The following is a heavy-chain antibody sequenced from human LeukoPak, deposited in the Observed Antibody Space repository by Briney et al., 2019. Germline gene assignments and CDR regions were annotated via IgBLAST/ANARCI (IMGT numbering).Heavy chain of an antibody. CDR3: ARTYDFWSGLFDY. CDR2: IYHSGTT. V-gene: IGHV4-4*02. CDR1: GGSISSSNW. D-gene: IGHD3-3*01. Sequence: PSGTLSLTCAVSGGSISSSNWWSWVRQPPGKGLEWMGGIYHSGTTNYNPPLKSRVNISVAKSQNQFSLKLSSVTAADTAVYYCARTYDFWSGLFDYWGQGTLVTVSS. J-gene: IGHJ4*02.